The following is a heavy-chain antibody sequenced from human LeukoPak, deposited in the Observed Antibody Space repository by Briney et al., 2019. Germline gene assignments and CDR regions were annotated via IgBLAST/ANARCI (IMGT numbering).Heavy chain of an antibody. Sequence: GASVKVSCKASGYSFTSYDINWVRQATGQGLEWMGWMNPNSGNTGYAQKFQGRVTITRNTSISTAYMELSSLRSEDTAVYYCARGPRLRRPGGWFDPWGQGTLVTVSS. CDR2: MNPNSGNT. CDR1: GYSFTSYD. CDR3: ARGPRLRRPGGWFDP. J-gene: IGHJ5*02. V-gene: IGHV1-8*01. D-gene: IGHD4-17*01.